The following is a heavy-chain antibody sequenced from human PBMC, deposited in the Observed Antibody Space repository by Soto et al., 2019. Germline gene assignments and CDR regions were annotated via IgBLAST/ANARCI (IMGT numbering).Heavy chain of an antibody. CDR1: GCTFSSYT. D-gene: IGHD2-2*01. Sequence: QVQLVQSGSEGKKPGSSVKVSCKASGCTFSSYTSSWGRQAPGQGLEWMGRIIPILGIANYAQRFQGRVTITADKSTSTAYMELSSLRSEETAVYYCARDRGYCSSTSCTPTWYYYYIDVWGNGTTVTVSS. CDR2: IIPILGIA. J-gene: IGHJ6*03. V-gene: IGHV1-69*08. CDR3: ARDRGYCSSTSCTPTWYYYYIDV.